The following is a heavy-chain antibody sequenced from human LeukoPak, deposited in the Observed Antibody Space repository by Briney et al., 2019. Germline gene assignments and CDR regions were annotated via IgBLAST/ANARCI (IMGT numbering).Heavy chain of an antibody. Sequence: SETLSLTCAVYGGSFSVYYWSWIRQPPGKGLEWIGEINHSGSTNYNPSLKSRVTISVDTSKNQFSLKLSSVTAADTAVYYCARVSHDIVVVPAAIGRSYYFDYWGQGTLVTVSS. J-gene: IGHJ4*02. CDR3: ARVSHDIVVVPAAIGRSYYFDY. CDR1: GGSFSVYY. D-gene: IGHD2-2*02. V-gene: IGHV4-34*01. CDR2: INHSGST.